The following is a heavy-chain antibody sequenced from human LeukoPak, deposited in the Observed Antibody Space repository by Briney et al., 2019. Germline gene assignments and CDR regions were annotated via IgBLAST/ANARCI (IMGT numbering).Heavy chain of an antibody. D-gene: IGHD3-3*01. CDR2: INHSGST. Sequence: PSETLSLTCAVYGGSFSGYYWSWIRQPPGKGLEWIGEINHSGSTNYNPSLKSRVTISVDTSKNQFSLKLSSVTAADTAVYYCARGRRYDFWSGYYTGSRVSYYYYYMDVWRKGTTVTVSS. CDR1: GGSFSGYY. J-gene: IGHJ6*03. CDR3: ARGRRYDFWSGYYTGSRVSYYYYYMDV. V-gene: IGHV4-34*01.